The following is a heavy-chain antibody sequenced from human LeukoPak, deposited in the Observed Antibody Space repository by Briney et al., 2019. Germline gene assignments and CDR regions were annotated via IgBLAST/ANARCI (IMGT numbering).Heavy chain of an antibody. V-gene: IGHV3-66*01. J-gene: IGHJ4*02. Sequence: GGSLRLCCTASGFTVSSNYMSWVRQAPGKGLEWVSVIYSGGRTYYADSVKGRFTISRDNSKNTLYLQMNSLRAEDTAVYYCARESNSGYYLSYWGQGTLVTVSS. D-gene: IGHD3-22*01. CDR2: IYSGGRT. CDR3: ARESNSGYYLSY. CDR1: GFTVSSNY.